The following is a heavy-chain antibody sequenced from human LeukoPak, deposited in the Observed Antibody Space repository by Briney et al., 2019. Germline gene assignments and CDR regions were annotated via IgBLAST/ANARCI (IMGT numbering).Heavy chain of an antibody. V-gene: IGHV1-18*01. CDR2: ISAYKGNT. Sequence: ASVKDSCKASGYTFTSYGISWVRQAPGQALEWMGWISAYKGNTNYAQKLQGRVTMTTDTSTSTAYMELRSLRSEDTAVYYCASSLYDSSGYYYGMVITYHFDYWGQGTLVTVSS. CDR1: GYTFTSYG. J-gene: IGHJ4*02. CDR3: ASSLYDSSGYYYGMVITYHFDY. D-gene: IGHD3-22*01.